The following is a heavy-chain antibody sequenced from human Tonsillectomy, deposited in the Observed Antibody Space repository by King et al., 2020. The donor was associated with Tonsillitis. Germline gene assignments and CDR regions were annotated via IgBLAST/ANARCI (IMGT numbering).Heavy chain of an antibody. CDR1: GFSLSTSGVG. D-gene: IGHD4-17*01. J-gene: IGHJ4*02. CDR3: AHTRGLTTVTTFGY. CDR2: IYWDDDK. Sequence: TLKESGPTLVKPTQTLTLTCTFSGFSLSTSGVGVGWIRQPPRKALEWLALIYWDDDKRYSPSLKSRLTITKDTSKNQVVLTLTNMDPVDTATYYCAHTRGLTTVTTFGYWGQGTLVTVSS. V-gene: IGHV2-5*02.